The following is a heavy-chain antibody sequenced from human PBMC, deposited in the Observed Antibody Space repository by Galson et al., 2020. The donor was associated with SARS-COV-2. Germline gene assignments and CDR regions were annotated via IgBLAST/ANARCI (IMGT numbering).Heavy chain of an antibody. CDR3: ARDQEDDYSNYAGFYP. D-gene: IGHD4-4*01. J-gene: IGHJ5*02. CDR1: GFTFSSYA. CDR2: ISYDGSNK. Sequence: GGSLRLSCAASGFTFSSYAMHWVRQAPGKGLEWVAVISYDGSNKYYADSVKGRFTISRDNSKNTLYLQMNSLRAEDTAVYYCARDQEDDYSNYAGFYPWGQGTLVTGSS. V-gene: IGHV3-30-3*01.